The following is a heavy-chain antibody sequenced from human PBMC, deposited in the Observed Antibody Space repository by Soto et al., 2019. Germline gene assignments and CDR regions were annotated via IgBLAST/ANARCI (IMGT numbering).Heavy chain of an antibody. CDR3: ARTMVRGVIIALDY. V-gene: IGHV3-21*01. CDR2: ISSSSSYI. CDR1: GFTFSSYS. Sequence: GGSLRLSCAASGFTFSSYSMNWVRQAPGKGLEWVSSISSSSSYIYYADSVKGRFTISRDNAKNSLYLQMNSLRAEDTAVYYCARTMVRGVIIALDYWGQGTLVTVSS. D-gene: IGHD3-10*01. J-gene: IGHJ4*02.